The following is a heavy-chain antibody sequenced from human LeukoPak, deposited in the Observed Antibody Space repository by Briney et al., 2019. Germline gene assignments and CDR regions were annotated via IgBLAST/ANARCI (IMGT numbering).Heavy chain of an antibody. D-gene: IGHD4-17*01. CDR3: ARECTVTTGCWSH. J-gene: IGHJ4*02. V-gene: IGHV1-3*01. Sequence: ASVKVSCKASGYIFTDYAIHWLRQAPGQKPEWMGWMNAGNGNTKYSQKFQGRITLIRDTSAATAYMQLSSLRHDDLAVYYCARECTVTTGCWSHWGQGTLVTVSS. CDR2: MNAGNGNT. CDR1: GYIFTDYA.